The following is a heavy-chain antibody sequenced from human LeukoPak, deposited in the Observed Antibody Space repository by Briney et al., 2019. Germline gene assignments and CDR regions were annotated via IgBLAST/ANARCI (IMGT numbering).Heavy chain of an antibody. CDR2: ISYDGSNK. D-gene: IGHD3-22*01. CDR3: ARLGRRWSYDSSGYYTYYFDY. J-gene: IGHJ4*02. Sequence: GRSLRLSCAASGFTFSSYAMHWVRQAPGKGLEWVAVISYDGSNKYYADSVKGRFTISRDNSKNTLYLQMNSLRAEDTAVYYCARLGRRWSYDSSGYYTYYFDYWGQGTLVTVSS. V-gene: IGHV3-30*04. CDR1: GFTFSSYA.